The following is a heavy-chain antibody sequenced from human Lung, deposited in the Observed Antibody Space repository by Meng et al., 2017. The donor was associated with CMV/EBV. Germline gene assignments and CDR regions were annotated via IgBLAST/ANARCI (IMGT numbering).Heavy chain of an antibody. Sequence: ASXXVSXKASGYTFSDYGIGWVRQAPGQGLEWMGWINSYSGHTNYAQKLQGRVTMTTDTSTSSAYMELRSLRSDDTAVYYCARVYCSGGSCYSPFDYWGQGNXV. CDR3: ARVYCSGGSCYSPFDY. V-gene: IGHV1-18*01. D-gene: IGHD2-15*01. CDR1: GYTFSDYG. J-gene: IGHJ4*02. CDR2: INSYSGHT.